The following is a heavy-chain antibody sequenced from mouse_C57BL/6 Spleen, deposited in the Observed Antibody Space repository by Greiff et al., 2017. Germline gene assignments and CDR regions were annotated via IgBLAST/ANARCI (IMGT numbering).Heavy chain of an antibody. CDR3: ARNYYGSRRYYYAMDS. J-gene: IGHJ4*01. V-gene: IGHV5-17*01. CDR2: ISSGSSTI. CDR1: GFTFSDYG. D-gene: IGHD1-1*01. Sequence: EVHLVESGGGLVKPGGSLKLSCAASGFTFSDYGMHWVRQAPEKGLEWVAYISSGSSTIYYADTVKGRFTISRDNAKNTLFLQMTSLRSEDTAMYYCARNYYGSRRYYYAMDSGVKEPQSPSPQ.